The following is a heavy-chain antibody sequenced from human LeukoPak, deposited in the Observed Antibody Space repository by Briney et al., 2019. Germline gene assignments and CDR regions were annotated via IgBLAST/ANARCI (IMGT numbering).Heavy chain of an antibody. Sequence: PSQTLSLTCTVSGGSISSGGYYWSWIRQHPGKGLEWIGYIYYSGSTYYNPSLKSRVTISVDTSKNQFSLKLSSVTAADTAVYYCARGKIGGPVWFDPWGQGTLVTASS. CDR2: IYYSGST. CDR1: GGSISSGGYY. J-gene: IGHJ5*02. CDR3: ARGKIGGPVWFDP. D-gene: IGHD4-23*01. V-gene: IGHV4-31*03.